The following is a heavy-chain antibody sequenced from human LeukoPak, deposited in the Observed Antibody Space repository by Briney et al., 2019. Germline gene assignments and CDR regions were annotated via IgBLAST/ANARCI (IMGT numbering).Heavy chain of an antibody. CDR1: GFTFSSYA. J-gene: IGHJ4*02. CDR2: ISYDGSNK. Sequence: GGSLRLSCAASGFTFSSYAMHWVRQAPGKGLEWVAVISYDGSNKYYADSVKGRFTISRDNSKNTLYLQMNSLRVEDTAAYYCAKVRAPSGWFNSDYWGQGTLVTVSS. V-gene: IGHV3-30*04. D-gene: IGHD6-19*01. CDR3: AKVRAPSGWFNSDY.